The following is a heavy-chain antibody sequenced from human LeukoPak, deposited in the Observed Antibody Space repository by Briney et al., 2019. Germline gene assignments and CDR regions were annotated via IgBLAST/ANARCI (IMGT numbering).Heavy chain of an antibody. CDR1: GGSFSGYY. Sequence: SVTLSLTCAVYGGSFSGYYWSWIRQPPGKGLELIGEINHSGSTNYNPSLKSRVTISVDTSKNQFSLKLSSVTAADTAVYYCARGRRRDSSGYRDFQHWGQGTLVTVSS. CDR3: ARGRRRDSSGYRDFQH. D-gene: IGHD3-22*01. CDR2: INHSGST. V-gene: IGHV4-34*01. J-gene: IGHJ1*01.